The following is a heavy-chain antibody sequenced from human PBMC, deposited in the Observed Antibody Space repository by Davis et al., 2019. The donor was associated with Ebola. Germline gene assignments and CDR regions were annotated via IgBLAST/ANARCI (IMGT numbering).Heavy chain of an antibody. J-gene: IGHJ4*02. CDR2: INHSGST. V-gene: IGHV4-34*01. CDR3: ARGPGGSGYSGYDFDY. Sequence: MPSETLSLTCAVHGGSFSGYYWSWIRQPPGKGLEWIGEINHSGSTNYNPSLKSRVTISVDTSKNQFSLKLSSVTAADTAVYYCARGPGGSGYSGYDFDYWGQGTLVTVSS. D-gene: IGHD5-12*01. CDR1: GGSFSGYY.